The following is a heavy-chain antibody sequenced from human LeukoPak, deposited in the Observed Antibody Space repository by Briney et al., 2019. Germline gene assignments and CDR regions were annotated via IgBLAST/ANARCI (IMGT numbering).Heavy chain of an antibody. V-gene: IGHV4-34*01. CDR1: GGSFSGYY. D-gene: IGHD3-10*01. J-gene: IGHJ5*02. Sequence: PSETLSLTCAVYGGSFSGYYWSWIRQPPGKGLEWIGEINHSGSTNYNPSLKSRVTISVDTSKNQFSLKLSSVTAADTAVYHCARCKLRSYYGSGSSNWFDPWGQGTLVTVSS. CDR2: INHSGST. CDR3: ARCKLRSYYGSGSSNWFDP.